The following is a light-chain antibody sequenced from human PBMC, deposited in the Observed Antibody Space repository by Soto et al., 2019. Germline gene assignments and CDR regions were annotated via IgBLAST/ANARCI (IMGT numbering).Light chain of an antibody. CDR1: SSNIGTGY. CDR3: QSYDSSLSAPWV. V-gene: IGLV1-40*01. Sequence: QSVLTQPPSVSGAPGQRVTISCTGSSSNIGTGYVHWYQHLPGTAPKLLIYDNDNRPSGVPDRFSASKSGTSASLAITGLQPEDESHYYCQSYDSSLSAPWVFGGGTKLTVL. J-gene: IGLJ3*02. CDR2: DND.